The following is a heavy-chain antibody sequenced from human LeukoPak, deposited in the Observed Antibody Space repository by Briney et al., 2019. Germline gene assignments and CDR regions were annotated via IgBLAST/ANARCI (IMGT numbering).Heavy chain of an antibody. J-gene: IGHJ4*02. D-gene: IGHD3-9*01. V-gene: IGHV1-18*04. CDR3: ARSPSDDILPGYYFDY. CDR2: ISAYNGNT. CDR1: GYTFTIYG. Sequence: ASVKVSYRASGYTFTIYGMSWVRQAPGQGREGMGGISAYNGNTNYAQKLQGRVTITRDTSTSTAYMELRSLRSDDTAVYYCARSPSDDILPGYYFDYWGQGTLVTVSS.